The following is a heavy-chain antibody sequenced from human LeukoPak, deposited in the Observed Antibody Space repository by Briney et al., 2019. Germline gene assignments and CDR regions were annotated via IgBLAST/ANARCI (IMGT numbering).Heavy chain of an antibody. CDR2: ISGDGGST. CDR3: AKVKTYSGSYYFDY. V-gene: IGHV3-43*02. Sequence: PGGSLRLSCAASGFTVSSNEMSWVRQAPGKGLEWVSLISGDGGSTYYADSVKGRFTISRDNSKNSPYLQMNSLRTEDTALYYCAKVKTYSGSYYFDYWGQGTLVTVSS. J-gene: IGHJ4*02. D-gene: IGHD1-26*01. CDR1: GFTVSSNE.